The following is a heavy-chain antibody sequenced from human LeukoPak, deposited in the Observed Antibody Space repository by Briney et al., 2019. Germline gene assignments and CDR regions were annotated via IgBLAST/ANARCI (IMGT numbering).Heavy chain of an antibody. CDR3: ARPQRSPTPTDAFDI. J-gene: IGHJ3*02. V-gene: IGHV4-34*01. CDR1: GGSFTDHY. Sequence: PSETLSLTCAVYGGSFTDHYWSWIRQPPGKGLGWIGEINHIGSTNYNPSLKSRLTISVDTPKSQFSLRLSSVTAADTAVYYCARPQRSPTPTDAFDIWGQGKMVTVSS. CDR2: INHIGST. D-gene: IGHD2-2*01.